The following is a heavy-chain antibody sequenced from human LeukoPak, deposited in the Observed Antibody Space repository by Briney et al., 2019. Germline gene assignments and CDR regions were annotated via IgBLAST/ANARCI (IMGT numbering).Heavy chain of an antibody. Sequence: GRSLRLSCAASGFTFSSYWMHWVRHAPGKGLVWVSRINSDGSSTSYADSVKGRFTISRDNAKNTLYLQMNSLRAEDTAVYYCARDHLSSGSSPDYYYYYYMDVWGKGTTVTISS. V-gene: IGHV3-74*01. D-gene: IGHD6-19*01. CDR3: ARDHLSSGSSPDYYYYYYMDV. J-gene: IGHJ6*03. CDR1: GFTFSSYW. CDR2: INSDGSST.